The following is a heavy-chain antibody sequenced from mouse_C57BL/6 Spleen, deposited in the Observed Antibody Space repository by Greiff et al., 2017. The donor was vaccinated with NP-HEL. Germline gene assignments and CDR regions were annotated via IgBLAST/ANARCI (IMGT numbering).Heavy chain of an antibody. D-gene: IGHD1-1*01. J-gene: IGHJ2*01. Sequence: VQLQQSGAELVKAGASVKMSCKASGYTFTSYWMHWVKQRLGHGLEWFAETNPTNGRTYYNEKFKSKATLTVDKSSSTAYMLLSGPTFEDSAVYDCARSKKIVATYFDYLGQGTTLTVSS. CDR1: GYTFTSYW. CDR3: ARSKKIVATYFDY. CDR2: TNPTNGRT. V-gene: IGHV1S81*02.